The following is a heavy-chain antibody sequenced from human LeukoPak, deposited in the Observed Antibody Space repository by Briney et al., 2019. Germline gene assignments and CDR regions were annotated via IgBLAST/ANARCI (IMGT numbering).Heavy chain of an antibody. CDR3: AIFNNYGGNRLFDY. D-gene: IGHD4-23*01. J-gene: IGHJ4*02. V-gene: IGHV4-39*07. CDR1: GGSISNRNYH. Sequence: PSETLSLTCTVSGGSISNRNYHWGWIRQPPGKGLEWIGSICSSGSAYYNPSLKSRVTTSIDTSKNQFSLRLTSVTAADTAVYYCAIFNNYGGNRLFDYWGQGTLVTVSS. CDR2: ICSSGSA.